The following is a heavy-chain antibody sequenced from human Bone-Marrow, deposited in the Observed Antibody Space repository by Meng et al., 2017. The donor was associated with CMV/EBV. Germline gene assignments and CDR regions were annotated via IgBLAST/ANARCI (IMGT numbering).Heavy chain of an antibody. V-gene: IGHV1-2*02. D-gene: IGHD2-2*01. Sequence: GYTFTVYYMHWVRQAPGQGLEWMGWINPNSGGTNYAQKFQGRVTMTRDTSISTAYMELSRLRSDDTAVYYCARRGTVPAAHEYYFDYWGQGTLVTVSS. CDR3: ARRGTVPAAHEYYFDY. CDR1: GYTFTVYY. J-gene: IGHJ4*02. CDR2: INPNSGGT.